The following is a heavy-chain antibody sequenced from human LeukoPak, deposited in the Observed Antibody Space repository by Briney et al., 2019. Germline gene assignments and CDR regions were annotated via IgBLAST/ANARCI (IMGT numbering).Heavy chain of an antibody. CDR2: IIPIFGTA. V-gene: IGHV1-69*05. D-gene: IGHD3-22*01. J-gene: IGHJ4*02. CDR3: ARAQYYYDSSGYYYPDYFDY. Sequence: SVKVSCKASGGTFSSYAISWVRQAPGQGLEWMGGIIPIFGTANYAQKFQGRVTITTDESTSTAYMELSSLRSEDTAVYYCARAQYYYDSSGYYYPDYFDYWGQGTLVTVSS. CDR1: GGTFSSYA.